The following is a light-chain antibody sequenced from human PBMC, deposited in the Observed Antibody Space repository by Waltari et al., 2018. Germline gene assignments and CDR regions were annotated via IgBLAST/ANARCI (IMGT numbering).Light chain of an antibody. J-gene: IGKJ4*01. V-gene: IGKV1-5*03. CDR2: KAV. CDR3: QQHNGY. Sequence: DIQMTQSPSTLSASIGHKVTITCRASQSISSWLAWYQQQPGKAPNLLIYKAVSLRSGVPSRFSGSGSGTEFTLTISSLQPDDFATYYCQQHNGYFGGGTKVEIK. CDR1: QSISSW.